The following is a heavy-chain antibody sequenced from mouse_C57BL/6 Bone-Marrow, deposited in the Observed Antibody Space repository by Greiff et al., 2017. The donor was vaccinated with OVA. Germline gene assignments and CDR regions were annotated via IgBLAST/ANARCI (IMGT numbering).Heavy chain of an antibody. CDR1: GFTFSSYA. CDR2: ISSGGDYI. Sequence: EVKLVESGEGLVKPGGSLKLSCAASGFTFSSYAMSWVRQTPEKRLEWVAYISSGGDYIYYADTVKGRFTISRDNARNTLYLQMSSLKSEDTAMYYCTRDYYGSSYYFDVWGTGTTVTVSS. D-gene: IGHD1-1*01. V-gene: IGHV5-9-1*02. CDR3: TRDYYGSSYYFDV. J-gene: IGHJ1*03.